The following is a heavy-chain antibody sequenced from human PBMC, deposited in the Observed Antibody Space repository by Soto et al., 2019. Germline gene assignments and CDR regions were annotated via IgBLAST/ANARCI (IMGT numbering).Heavy chain of an antibody. V-gene: IGHV3-30*18. D-gene: IGHD3-22*01. Sequence: PGGSLRLSCAASGFTFSSFGMHWVRQAPGKGLEWVAVISYDGNNQFYSDSVKGRFIISRDNSKDTLFLQMNSLRADDTAVYYCAKDDRHYHDSSAYLAYFDYWGQGTPVTVSS. CDR2: ISYDGNNQ. CDR1: GFTFSSFG. CDR3: AKDDRHYHDSSAYLAYFDY. J-gene: IGHJ4*02.